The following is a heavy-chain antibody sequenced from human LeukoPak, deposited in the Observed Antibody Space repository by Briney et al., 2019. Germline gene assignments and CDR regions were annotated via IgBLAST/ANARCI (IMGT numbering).Heavy chain of an antibody. Sequence: PGGSLRLSCAASGFTFSSYAMCWVRQAPGKGLEWVSGISGSRGTTYYADSVKGRLTISRDNSKNTLYLQMNSLRDDDTAVYYCAKERTGGWPFDYWGQGTLVTVSS. CDR1: GFTFSSYA. CDR3: AKERTGGWPFDY. V-gene: IGHV3-23*01. D-gene: IGHD6-19*01. J-gene: IGHJ4*02. CDR2: ISGSRGTT.